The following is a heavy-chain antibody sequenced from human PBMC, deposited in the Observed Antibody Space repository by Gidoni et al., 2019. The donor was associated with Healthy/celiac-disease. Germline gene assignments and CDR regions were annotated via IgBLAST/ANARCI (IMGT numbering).Heavy chain of an antibody. D-gene: IGHD3-10*01. Sequence: QVQLVESGGGVVQPGRSLRLYCAASGFTFSSYGMHWVRQAPGKGLEWVAVIWYDGSNKYYADSVKGRFTISRDKSKNTLYLQMNSLRAEDTAVYYCASSRGPGWFDPWGQGTLVTVSS. CDR1: GFTFSSYG. J-gene: IGHJ5*02. CDR3: ASSRGPGWFDP. V-gene: IGHV3-33*01. CDR2: IWYDGSNK.